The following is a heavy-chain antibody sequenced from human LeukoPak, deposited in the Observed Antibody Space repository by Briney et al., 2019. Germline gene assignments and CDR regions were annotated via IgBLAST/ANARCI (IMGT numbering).Heavy chain of an antibody. CDR1: GFTFSSYS. CDR2: ISSSSSYI. D-gene: IGHD6-6*01. Sequence: GGSLRLSCAASGFTFSSYSTNWVRQAPGKGLEWVSSISSSSSYIYYADSVKGRFTISRDNAKNSLCLQMNSLRAEDTAVYYCARAARPNNWFDPWGQGTLVTVSS. CDR3: ARAARPNNWFDP. J-gene: IGHJ5*02. V-gene: IGHV3-21*01.